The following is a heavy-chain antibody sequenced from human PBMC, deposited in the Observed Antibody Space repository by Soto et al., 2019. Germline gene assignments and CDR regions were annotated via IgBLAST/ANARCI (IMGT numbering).Heavy chain of an antibody. J-gene: IGHJ6*02. Sequence: PGWSLRLSCASSVFTFISYGMQWVRQAPGKGLEWVAVIWYDGSNKYYADSVKGRFTISRDNSKNTLYLQMNSLRAEDTAVYYCARDGGYNRYYYYGMDVWGQGTTVTVSS. V-gene: IGHV3-33*01. CDR3: ARDGGYNRYYYYGMDV. D-gene: IGHD5-12*01. CDR2: IWYDGSNK. CDR1: VFTFISYG.